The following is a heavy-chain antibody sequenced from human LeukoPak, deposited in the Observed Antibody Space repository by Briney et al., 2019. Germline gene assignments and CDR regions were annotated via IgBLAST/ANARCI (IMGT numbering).Heavy chain of an antibody. V-gene: IGHV4-59*01. CDR1: GGSISSYY. J-gene: IGHJ4*02. CDR3: ARTDYGDDY. CDR2: IYYSGST. Sequence: SETLSLTCTVSGGSISSYYWSWIRQPPGKGLEWIGYIYYSGSTNYNPSLKSRVTISVDTSKNQFSLKLSSVTAADTAVYYCARTDYGDDYWGQGTLVTVSS. D-gene: IGHD4-17*01.